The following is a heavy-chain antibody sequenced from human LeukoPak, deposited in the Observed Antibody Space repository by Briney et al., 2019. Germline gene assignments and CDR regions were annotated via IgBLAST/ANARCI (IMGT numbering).Heavy chain of an antibody. CDR2: ISTTSRTI. CDR1: GFTLSSYS. Sequence: GGSLRLSCAASGFTLSSYSMNWVRQAPGKGLEWVSYISTTSRTIHYADPVKGRFTISRDNAKNSLYLQMSSLRAEDTAVYYCARAGHADSFDYWGQGALVTVSS. CDR3: ARAGHADSFDY. J-gene: IGHJ4*02. V-gene: IGHV3-48*01. D-gene: IGHD2-21*01.